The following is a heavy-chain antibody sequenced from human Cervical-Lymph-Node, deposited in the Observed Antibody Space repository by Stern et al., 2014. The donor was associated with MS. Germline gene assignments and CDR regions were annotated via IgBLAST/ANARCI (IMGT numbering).Heavy chain of an antibody. J-gene: IGHJ4*02. CDR3: ARGRPGTTRTYVGGFDC. CDR1: GDTITTGGYY. V-gene: IGHV4-31*03. CDR2: IYYSGTT. D-gene: IGHD2-15*01. Sequence: QVQLQESGPGLVKPSETLSLTCSVSGDTITTGGYYWSWIRQHPGKGLEWIGYIYYSGTTYSNPSLESRVTVSVDTSKNQFSLRLTSVTAADTAIYYCARGRPGTTRTYVGGFDCWGQGTLVTVSS.